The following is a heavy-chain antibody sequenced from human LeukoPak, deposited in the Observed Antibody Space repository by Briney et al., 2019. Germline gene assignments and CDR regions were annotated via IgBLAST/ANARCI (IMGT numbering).Heavy chain of an antibody. CDR2: LASGAPP. D-gene: IGHD2-2*01. CDR3: ARQLGSCSRGNSYFDS. V-gene: IGHV3-23*01. CDR1: GFTFSSYA. Sequence: PGGSLRLSCAASGFTFSSYAMSWVRQAPGKGLEWVSALASGAPPYYADSVQGRFTISRDNSKNTLYLQLNGLRAEDTAAYYCARQLGSCSRGNSYFDSWGQGTLVTVSS. J-gene: IGHJ4*02.